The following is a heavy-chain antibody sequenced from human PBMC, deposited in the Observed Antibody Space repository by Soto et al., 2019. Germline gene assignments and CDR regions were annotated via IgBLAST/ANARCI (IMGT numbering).Heavy chain of an antibody. D-gene: IGHD3-3*01. CDR3: ASIGHDFWTCYYVLDYHYGIDC. V-gene: IGHV3-21*01. Sequence: GGSLRPSCSASVFTFSSYSMNWVRQAPGKGLEWVSSISSSSSYIYYADSVKGRFTISRDNAKNSLYLQMNSLRAEDTAVYYCASIGHDFWTCYYVLDYHYGIDCWGQG. CDR1: VFTFSSYS. J-gene: IGHJ6*02. CDR2: ISSSSSYI.